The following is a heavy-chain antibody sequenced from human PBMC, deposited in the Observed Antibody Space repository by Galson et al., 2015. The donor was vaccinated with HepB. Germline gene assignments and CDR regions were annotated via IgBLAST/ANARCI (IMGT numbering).Heavy chain of an antibody. CDR2: IKPDGSEK. CDR1: GLTFGGYW. CDR3: ARVSVVYYFDL. J-gene: IGHJ4*02. Sequence: SLRLSCAASGLTFGGYWMNWVRQAPGKGLEWVANIKPDGSEKYYVDSVKGRFTISRDNAKNSLYLQMNSLRAEDTAVYYCARVSVVYYFDLWGQGTLVTVSS. V-gene: IGHV3-7*03.